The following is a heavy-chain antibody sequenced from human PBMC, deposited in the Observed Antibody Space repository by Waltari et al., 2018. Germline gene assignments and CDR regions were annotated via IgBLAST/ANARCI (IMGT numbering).Heavy chain of an antibody. V-gene: IGHV4-39*07. CDR3: ARKDDAVDI. CDR1: GGSISSSSYY. CDR2: INHGGRT. J-gene: IGHJ3*02. Sequence: QLQLQESGPGLVKPSETLSLTCTVSGGSISSSSYYWGWIRQHPGKGLEWIGEINHGGRTTYNPSLESRVTISVDTSKNQLSRKPSSVTAADTAVYYCARKDDAVDIGGQGTMVTVSS.